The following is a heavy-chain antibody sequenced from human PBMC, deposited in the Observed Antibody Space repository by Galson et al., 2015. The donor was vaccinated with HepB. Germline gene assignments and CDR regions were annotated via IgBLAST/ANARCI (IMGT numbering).Heavy chain of an antibody. J-gene: IGHJ4*02. CDR3: TSNNFGYNSFDY. Sequence: SLRLSCAASGFTCRNARMSWVRQAPGNGLEWVGRINSNTDGGTTDYASPAKGRFTISRDESKTTLYLQMDSLTTEDTAVYFCTSNNFGYNSFDYWGQGTLVTVSS. V-gene: IGHV3-15*01. CDR1: GFTCRNAR. CDR2: INSNTDGGTT. D-gene: IGHD5-18*01.